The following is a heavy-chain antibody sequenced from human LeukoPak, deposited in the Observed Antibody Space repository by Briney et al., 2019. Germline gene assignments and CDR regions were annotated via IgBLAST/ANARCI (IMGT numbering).Heavy chain of an antibody. J-gene: IGHJ6*03. CDR2: ISSNGGSI. CDR1: GFTFNSYA. D-gene: IGHD2-21*02. CDR3: ARGPGVTYYYYYMDV. V-gene: IGHV3-64*01. Sequence: PGGSLRLSCAASGFTFNSYAMHWVRQAPGKGLEYISAISSNGGSIYYANSVKGRFTISRDNSKNTLYLQMGSLRAEDMAVYYCARGPGVTYYYYYMDVWGKGTTVTVSS.